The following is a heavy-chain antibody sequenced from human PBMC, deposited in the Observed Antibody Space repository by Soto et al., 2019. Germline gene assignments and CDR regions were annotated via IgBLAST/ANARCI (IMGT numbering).Heavy chain of an antibody. Sequence: SETLFLTCTVCGGSIISYYWSWIRQHQGKGLEWIGYIYYSGSTNYNPSLKSRVTISVDTSKNQFSLKLSSVTAADTAVYYCARELYGSGSYYKGDDPYGMDVWGQGTTVTVSS. CDR3: ARELYGSGSYYKGDDPYGMDV. V-gene: IGHV4-59*01. CDR1: GGSIISYY. J-gene: IGHJ6*02. CDR2: IYYSGST. D-gene: IGHD3-10*01.